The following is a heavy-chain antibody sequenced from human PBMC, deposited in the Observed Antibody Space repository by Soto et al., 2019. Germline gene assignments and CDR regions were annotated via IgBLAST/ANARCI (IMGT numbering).Heavy chain of an antibody. CDR1: GGSFSDYY. D-gene: IGHD3-22*01. CDR2: INHSGST. Sequence: QVQLQQWGAGLLKPSETLSLTCAVYGGSFSDYYWSWIRQPPGRGLEWIGEINHSGSTNYNTSLKSRVTIALDTSKNPYALKLSSVTAADTAVYYWANRPIVVGIRYGNNWFDPWGQGTLVTVSS. CDR3: ANRPIVVGIRYGNNWFDP. V-gene: IGHV4-34*01. J-gene: IGHJ5*02.